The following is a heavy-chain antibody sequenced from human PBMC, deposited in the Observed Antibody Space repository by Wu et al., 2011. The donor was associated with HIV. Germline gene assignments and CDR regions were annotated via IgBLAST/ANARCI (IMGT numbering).Heavy chain of an antibody. CDR2: IIPIFDTA. CDR3: ARQVIRGGYSLHFDY. J-gene: IGHJ4*02. Sequence: QIQLVQSGAEVKKPGSSVKVSCKASGGSFSRNGISWVRQAPGQGLEWMGGIIPIFDTANYAQKFQGRVTITTDESTSTAYMELSSLRSEDTAVYYCARQVIRGGYSLHFDYWGQGTLVTVSS. CDR1: GGSFSRNG. V-gene: IGHV1-69*05. D-gene: IGHD4-23*01.